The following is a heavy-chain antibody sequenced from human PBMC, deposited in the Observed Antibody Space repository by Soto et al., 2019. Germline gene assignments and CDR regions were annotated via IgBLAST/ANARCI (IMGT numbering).Heavy chain of an antibody. D-gene: IGHD2-15*01. CDR3: ARLGPAAGNYYYGMDV. CDR2: IIPIFGTA. Sequence: GASVKVSCKASGGTFSSYAISWVRQAPGQGLEWMGGIIPIFGTANYAQKFQGRVTITADESTSTAYMELSSLRSEDTAVYYCARLGPAAGNYYYGMDVWGQGTTVTVSS. V-gene: IGHV1-69*13. CDR1: GGTFSSYA. J-gene: IGHJ6*02.